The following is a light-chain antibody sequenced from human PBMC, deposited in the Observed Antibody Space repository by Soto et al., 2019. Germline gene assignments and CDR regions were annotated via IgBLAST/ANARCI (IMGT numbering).Light chain of an antibody. CDR2: GAS. V-gene: IGKV3-15*01. J-gene: IGKJ4*01. Sequence: EIVMTQSPATLSVSSGERASLSCRASQSLSNSLAWYQQKPGQAPRLLIYGASTRANGIPDRFSGSGFGTDFILTISSLQSEDSAVYYCQQYNNWPSLTFGGGTKVEI. CDR1: QSLSNS. CDR3: QQYNNWPSLT.